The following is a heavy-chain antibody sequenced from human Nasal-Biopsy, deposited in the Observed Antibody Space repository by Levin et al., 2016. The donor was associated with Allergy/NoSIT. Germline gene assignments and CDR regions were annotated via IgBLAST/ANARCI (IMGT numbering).Heavy chain of an antibody. J-gene: IGHJ3*02. CDR3: ARYRTYDSSGYWAFDI. Sequence: LRLSCTVSGDSVSGDTYYWSWIRQPAGKGLEWIGRIHTIWSTNYNAALEPRVTISIDTSKNQFSLKLSSVTAADTAVYYCARYRTYDSSGYWAFDIWGQGTMVTVSS. V-gene: IGHV4-61*02. CDR2: IHTIWST. D-gene: IGHD3-22*01. CDR1: GDSVSGDTYY.